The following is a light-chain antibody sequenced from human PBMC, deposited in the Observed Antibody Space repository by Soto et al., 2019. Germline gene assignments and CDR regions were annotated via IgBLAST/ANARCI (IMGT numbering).Light chain of an antibody. J-gene: IGKJ2*01. Sequence: DIVLTQSPDSLAVFLGERATITCKSGQSLFYSAYRTNYLAWYQDKPGQPPKMLISWASTRASGVPDRFSGSGSGTDFTLTISSLQAEDVAVYYCLQYYGGPPHTFGQGTKLEI. CDR1: QSLFYSAYRTNY. CDR3: LQYYGGPPHT. V-gene: IGKV4-1*01. CDR2: WAS.